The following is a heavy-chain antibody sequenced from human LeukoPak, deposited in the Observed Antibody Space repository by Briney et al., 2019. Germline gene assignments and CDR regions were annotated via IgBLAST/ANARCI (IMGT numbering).Heavy chain of an antibody. CDR1: GYTFTSYG. CDR3: ARDPGLGAGPLTYYGMDV. CDR2: ISAYNGNT. J-gene: IGHJ6*02. D-gene: IGHD6-19*01. Sequence: ASVKVSCKASGYTFTSYGISWVRQAPGQGLEWMGWISAYNGNTNYAQKLQGRVTMTTNTSTSTAYMELRSLRSDDTAVYYCARDPGLGAGPLTYYGMDVWGQGTTVTVSS. V-gene: IGHV1-18*01.